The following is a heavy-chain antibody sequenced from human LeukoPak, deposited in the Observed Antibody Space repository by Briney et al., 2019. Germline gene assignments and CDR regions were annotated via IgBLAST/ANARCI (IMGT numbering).Heavy chain of an antibody. CDR3: ARGRQYSGSPNWFDP. J-gene: IGHJ5*02. V-gene: IGHV4-34*01. CDR2: INHSGST. D-gene: IGHD1-26*01. Sequence: SETLSLTCAVYGGSFSCYYWSWIRQPPGKGLEWIGEINHSGSTNYNPSLKSRVTISVDTSKNQFSLKLSSVTAADTAVYYCARGRQYSGSPNWFDPWGQGTLVTVSS. CDR1: GGSFSCYY.